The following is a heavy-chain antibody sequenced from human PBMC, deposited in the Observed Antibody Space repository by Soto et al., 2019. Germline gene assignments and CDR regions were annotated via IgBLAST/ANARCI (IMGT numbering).Heavy chain of an antibody. CDR2: INAGNGNT. J-gene: IGHJ6*04. V-gene: IGHV1-3*01. CDR1: GYTFTSYA. Sequence: ASVKVSCKASGYTFTSYAMHWVRQAPGQRLEWMGWINAGNGNTKYSQKFQGRVTITRDTSASTAYMELSSLRSEDTAVYYCAHFFWSGYYMDVWGKGTTVTVSS. CDR3: AHFFWSGYYMDV. D-gene: IGHD3-3*01.